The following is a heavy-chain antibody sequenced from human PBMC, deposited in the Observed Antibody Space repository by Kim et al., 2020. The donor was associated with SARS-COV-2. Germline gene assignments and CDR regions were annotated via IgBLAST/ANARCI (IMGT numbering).Heavy chain of an antibody. V-gene: IGHV1-3*01. Sequence: ASVKVSCKASGYTFTTYAVHWVRQAPGQRLEWMGWIDAGSGNTKYSHKFQGTVTITMDTSASTAYMELSSLTSEDTAVYYCARGGISTWPTDYWGQGSLVTVSS. J-gene: IGHJ4*02. CDR2: IDAGSGNT. CDR1: GYTFTTYA. D-gene: IGHD6-13*01. CDR3: ARGGISTWPTDY.